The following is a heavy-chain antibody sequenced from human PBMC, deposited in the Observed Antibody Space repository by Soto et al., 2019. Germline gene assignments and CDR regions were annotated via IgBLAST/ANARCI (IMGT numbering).Heavy chain of an antibody. Sequence: HVQLVESGGGVVQPGRSLRLSCAASGFTFSSYGMHWVRQAPGKGLEWVAVISYDGSNKYYADSVKGRFTISRDNSKNTLYLQINSLRAEDTAVYYCAKDRWFAGHGMDVWGQGTTVTVSS. J-gene: IGHJ6*02. D-gene: IGHD3-10*01. V-gene: IGHV3-30*18. CDR1: GFTFSSYG. CDR2: ISYDGSNK. CDR3: AKDRWFAGHGMDV.